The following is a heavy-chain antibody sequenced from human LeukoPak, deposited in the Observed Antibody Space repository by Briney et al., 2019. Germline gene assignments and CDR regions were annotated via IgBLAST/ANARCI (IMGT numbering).Heavy chain of an antibody. V-gene: IGHV3-30-3*01. CDR3: ARDSAGFDR. CDR1: GFTFSSYA. J-gene: IGHJ5*02. Sequence: GRSLRLSCAASGFTFSSYAMHWVRQAPGKGLEWVAVISYDGSNKYYADSVKGRFTISRDNSKNTLYLQMNSLRAEDTAVYCCARDSAGFDRWGQGTLVTVSS. D-gene: IGHD6-19*01. CDR2: ISYDGSNK.